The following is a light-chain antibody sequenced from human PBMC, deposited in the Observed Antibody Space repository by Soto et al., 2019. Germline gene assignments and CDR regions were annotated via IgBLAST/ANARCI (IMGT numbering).Light chain of an antibody. Sequence: QSVLTQPPSASGSPGQSVTISCTGTSSDVGGYNYVSWYQQHPGKAPKLMIYAVSQRPSGVPGRFSGSKSGNTASLTVSGLHAEDEADYCCSSYAGSNVYVVFGGGTKVTVL. CDR2: AVS. V-gene: IGLV2-8*01. CDR3: SSYAGSNVYVV. CDR1: SSDVGGYNY. J-gene: IGLJ2*01.